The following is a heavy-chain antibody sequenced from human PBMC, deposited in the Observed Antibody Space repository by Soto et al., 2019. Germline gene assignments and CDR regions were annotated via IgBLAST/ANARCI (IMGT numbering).Heavy chain of an antibody. Sequence: QITLKESGPTLVKPTQTLTLTCTFSGFSLSTSGGGVGWIRQPPGKALEWLALIYWDDVKRYSPSLKNRLPITKDTSNDQVVLTMTNMDPVDTATYYCAHSRGGGNSAWFDPWGQGTMVTVSS. J-gene: IGHJ5*02. CDR2: IYWDDVK. CDR3: AHSRGGGNSAWFDP. V-gene: IGHV2-5*02. CDR1: GFSLSTSGGG. D-gene: IGHD2-21*02.